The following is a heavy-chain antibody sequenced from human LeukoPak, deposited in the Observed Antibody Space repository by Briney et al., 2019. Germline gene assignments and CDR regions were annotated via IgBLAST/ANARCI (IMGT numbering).Heavy chain of an antibody. CDR1: GGSFSGYY. D-gene: IGHD3-9*01. V-gene: IGHV3-7*01. CDR3: ARGPLGWLYYDILTGYEGETPNWFDP. CDR2: IKQDGGEK. Sequence: PSETLSLTCAVYGGSFSGYYWSWIRQPPGKGLEWVARIKQDGGEKNYVDSVKGRFTISRDNAKNSLYLQMNSLRAEDTAVYYCARGPLGWLYYDILTGYEGETPNWFDPWGQGTLVTVSS. J-gene: IGHJ5*02.